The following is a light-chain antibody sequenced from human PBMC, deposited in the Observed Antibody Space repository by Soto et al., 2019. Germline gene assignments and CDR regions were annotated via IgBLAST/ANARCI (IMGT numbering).Light chain of an antibody. Sequence: EIMLTQSPGTLSLSPGERATLSCRASQSVSSSYLAWYQQKPGQAPRLLIYGASSRATGIPDRFSGSGSGRDFTLTISRREPEDFAVYYCHQYGSSPRLTFGGGTKVEIK. J-gene: IGKJ4*01. V-gene: IGKV3-20*01. CDR2: GAS. CDR1: QSVSSSY. CDR3: HQYGSSPRLT.